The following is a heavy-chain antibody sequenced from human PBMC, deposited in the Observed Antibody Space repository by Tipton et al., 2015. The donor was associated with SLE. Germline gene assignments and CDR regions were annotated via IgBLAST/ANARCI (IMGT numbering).Heavy chain of an antibody. CDR3: ARVQSGDYGDYFDQ. CDR2: ISSNGLST. D-gene: IGHD4-17*01. V-gene: IGHV3-64*02. J-gene: IGHJ4*02. CDR1: GFSFRNYA. Sequence: SLRLSCVGSGFSFRNYAMHWARQAPGKGLEFVSAISSNGLSTYYADSVKGRFIISRDVSKNTLYLQMGSLRGEDMAVYYCARVQSGDYGDYFDQWGQGTLVTVSS.